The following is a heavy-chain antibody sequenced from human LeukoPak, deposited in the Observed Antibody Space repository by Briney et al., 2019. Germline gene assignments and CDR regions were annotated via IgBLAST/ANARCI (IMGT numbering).Heavy chain of an antibody. D-gene: IGHD5-18*01. CDR2: IRSRIYGGTT. V-gene: IGHV3-49*03. Sequence: PGGCLRLSCTTSGFNFGDYALTWIRQAPGKGLDWVGFIRSRIYGGTTEYVASVKGRFTILRDESKNTAYLQMNSLKIDDTAVYYCARLRDTTMAPADYWGQGTLVTVSS. CDR3: ARLRDTTMAPADY. CDR1: GFNFGDYA. J-gene: IGHJ4*02.